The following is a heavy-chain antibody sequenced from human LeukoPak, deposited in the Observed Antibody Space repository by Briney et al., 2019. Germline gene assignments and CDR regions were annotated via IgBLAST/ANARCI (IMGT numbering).Heavy chain of an antibody. CDR3: ARHARGFTKQWLAPYYFDY. V-gene: IGHV4-39*01. CDR1: GGSITSGNYY. CDR2: VYYSGST. J-gene: IGHJ4*02. D-gene: IGHD6-19*01. Sequence: PSETLSLTCTVSGGSITSGNYYWGWLRQPPGKGLEWIGSVYYSGSTYYNPSLKSRVTISVDTSKNQFSLKLSSVTAADTAVYYCARHARGFTKQWLAPYYFDYWGQGTLVTVSS.